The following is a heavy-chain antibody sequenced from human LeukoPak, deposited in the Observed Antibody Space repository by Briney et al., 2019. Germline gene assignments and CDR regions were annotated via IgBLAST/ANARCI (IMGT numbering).Heavy chain of an antibody. CDR1: GGSISGFY. D-gene: IGHD1-14*01. J-gene: IGHJ6*02. V-gene: IGHV4-59*01. Sequence: SETLSLTCSVSGGSISGFYWSWLRQPPGKGLEWIGYIYYSGSTNYNPSLKSRVTISVDTSKNQFSLKLSSVTAADTAVYYCARDRRYDYYYYGMDVWGQGTTVTVSS. CDR3: ARDRRYDYYYYGMDV. CDR2: IYYSGST.